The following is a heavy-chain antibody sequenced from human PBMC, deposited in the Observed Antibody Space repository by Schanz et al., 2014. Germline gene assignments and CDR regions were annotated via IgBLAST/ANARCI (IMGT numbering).Heavy chain of an antibody. D-gene: IGHD5-12*01. CDR1: GFTFSNYA. J-gene: IGHJ4*02. V-gene: IGHV3-23*04. CDR2: ISHSGGSK. CDR3: ASPSGYSDYGTYFDF. Sequence: EVRLVESGGGLVQPGGSLRLSCEASGFTFSNYAMSWVRQAPGKGLEWVSSISHSGGSKYYADSVKGRFTISRDNSENTLYLQMNSLRTEDTAVYYCASPSGYSDYGTYFDFWGQGTLVTVSS.